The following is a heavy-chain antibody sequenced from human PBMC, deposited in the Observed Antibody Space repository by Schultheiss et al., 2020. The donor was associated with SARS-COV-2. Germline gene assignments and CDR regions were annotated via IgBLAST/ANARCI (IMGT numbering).Heavy chain of an antibody. CDR3: AKEAGTEDYFDY. CDR2: IWYDGSNK. J-gene: IGHJ4*02. Sequence: GGSLRLSCAASGFTFSSYGMHWVRQAPGKGLEWVAVIWYDGSNKYYADSVKGRFTISRDNSKNTLYLQMNSLRAEDTAVYYCAKEAGTEDYFDYWGQGTLVTVSS. CDR1: GFTFSSYG. V-gene: IGHV3-33*06.